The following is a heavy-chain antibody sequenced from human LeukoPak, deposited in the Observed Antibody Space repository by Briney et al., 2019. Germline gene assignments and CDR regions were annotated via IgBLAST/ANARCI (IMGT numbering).Heavy chain of an antibody. J-gene: IGHJ3*02. CDR3: ARGGYDHAFDI. D-gene: IGHD2-15*01. CDR1: RFTFSSYW. Sequence: GGSLRLSCAAPRFTFSSYWFPWVRHAPGKGLVWVSRIGNDGSDTIYADSVKGRFTISRDNAKSTLYLQMNSLKAEDTAVYYCARGGYDHAFDIWGQGTMVTVSS. CDR2: IGNDGSDT. V-gene: IGHV3-74*01.